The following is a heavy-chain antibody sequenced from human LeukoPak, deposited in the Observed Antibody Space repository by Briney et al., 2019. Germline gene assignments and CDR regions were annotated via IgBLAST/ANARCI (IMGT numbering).Heavy chain of an antibody. CDR2: ISFDGSNR. D-gene: IGHD3-16*01. CDR3: AREELGSSLGFDP. CDR1: GFTFSSYT. J-gene: IGHJ5*02. Sequence: GGSLRLSCAASGFTFSSYTIHWVRQPPGKGLEWVAVISFDGSNRYYADSVKGRFTISRDNSKNTLYLQMNSLRAEDTAVYYCAREELGSSLGFDPWGQGTLVTVSS. V-gene: IGHV3-30-3*01.